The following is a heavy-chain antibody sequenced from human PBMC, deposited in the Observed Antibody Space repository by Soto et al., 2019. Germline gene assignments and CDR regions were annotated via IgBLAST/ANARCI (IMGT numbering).Heavy chain of an antibody. CDR3: ARVPYYYTSGTDYGMDV. D-gene: IGHD3-10*01. Sequence: QVQLVESGGGLVKPGGSLRLSCAASGFTFSDYYMSWIRQAPGKGLEWLSYISSSSTYTNYADSVEGRFTISRDNAKNSLYLQMNSLRAEDTAVYYCARVPYYYTSGTDYGMDVWGQGTTVNVSS. CDR2: ISSSSTYT. V-gene: IGHV3-11*06. J-gene: IGHJ6*02. CDR1: GFTFSDYY.